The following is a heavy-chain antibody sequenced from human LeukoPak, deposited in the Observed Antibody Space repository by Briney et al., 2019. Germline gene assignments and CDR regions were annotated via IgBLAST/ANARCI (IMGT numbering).Heavy chain of an antibody. V-gene: IGHV4-39*07. CDR1: GGSISSGSYY. D-gene: IGHD3-16*01. CDR3: AGKGGVFEY. CDR2: IYHSGRT. Sequence: PSQTLSLTCTVSGGSISSGSYYWSWIRQPPGKGLEWIGSIYHSGRTFYNPSLKSRVTISVDTSKNHFSLNLSSVTAADTAVYYCAGKGGVFEYWGQGTLVTVSS. J-gene: IGHJ4*02.